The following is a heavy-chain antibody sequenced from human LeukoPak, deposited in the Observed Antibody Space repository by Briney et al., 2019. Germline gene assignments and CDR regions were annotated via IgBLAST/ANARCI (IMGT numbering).Heavy chain of an antibody. Sequence: GASVKVSCKASGYTFTGYYMHWVRQAPGQGLEWMGWINPNSGGTNYAQKFQGRVTMTRDTSISTAYMELSRLRSDDTAVYYCARDGIFGVVTENYWGQGTLVTVSS. J-gene: IGHJ4*02. CDR2: INPNSGGT. D-gene: IGHD3-3*01. V-gene: IGHV1-2*02. CDR1: GYTFTGYY. CDR3: ARDGIFGVVTENY.